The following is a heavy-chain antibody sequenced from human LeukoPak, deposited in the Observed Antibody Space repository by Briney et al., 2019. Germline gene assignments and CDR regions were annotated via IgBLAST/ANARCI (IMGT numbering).Heavy chain of an antibody. D-gene: IGHD3-22*01. CDR3: AVDSSGYYLLDF. CDR1: GYSFTNYW. Sequence: GESLKISCKGSGYSFTNYWIGWVRQMPGKGLEWMGIIYPDDSDTKYSPSFQGQVTISADKSINTAYLQWSSPKASDTAMYYCAVDSSGYYLLDFWGQGTPVTVSS. CDR2: IYPDDSDT. V-gene: IGHV5-51*01. J-gene: IGHJ4*02.